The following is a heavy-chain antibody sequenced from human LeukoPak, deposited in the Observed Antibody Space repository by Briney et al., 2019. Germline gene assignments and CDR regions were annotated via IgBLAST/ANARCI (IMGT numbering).Heavy chain of an antibody. Sequence: SETLSLTCTVSGASIGSYYWSWIRQPAGKGLEWIGRLYPSGSSNYNPSLKSRVTISGDTSKNQFSMKLNSVTAADTAVYYCARDYINYDYVWGSYRRDSLDDAFDFWGQGSMVTVSS. D-gene: IGHD3-16*02. V-gene: IGHV4-4*07. J-gene: IGHJ3*01. CDR3: ARDYINYDYVWGSYRRDSLDDAFDF. CDR1: GASIGSYY. CDR2: LYPSGSS.